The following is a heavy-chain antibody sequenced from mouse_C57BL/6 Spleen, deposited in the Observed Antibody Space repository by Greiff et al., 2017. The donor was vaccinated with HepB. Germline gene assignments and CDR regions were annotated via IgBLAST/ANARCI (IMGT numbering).Heavy chain of an antibody. Sequence: EVQLQQSGAELVRPGASVKLSCTASGFNIKDYYMHWVKQRPEQGLEWIGRIDPEDGDTEYAPKFQGKATLTADTSSNTAYLQLSSLTSEDTAVYYCTTGYSNTWFAYWGQGTLVTVSA. CDR3: TTGYSNTWFAY. CDR2: IDPEDGDT. J-gene: IGHJ3*01. CDR1: GFNIKDYY. V-gene: IGHV14-1*01. D-gene: IGHD2-5*01.